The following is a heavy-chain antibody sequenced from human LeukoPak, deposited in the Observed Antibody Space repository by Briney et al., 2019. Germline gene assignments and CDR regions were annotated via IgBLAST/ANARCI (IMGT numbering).Heavy chain of an antibody. CDR1: GFTFSSYA. CDR3: ARRPVSSLYYFDY. CDR2: ISSNGGNT. J-gene: IGHJ4*02. V-gene: IGHV3-64*01. Sequence: GGSLRLSCAASGFTFSSYAMDWVRQAPGKGLEHVSGISSNGGNTYYANSVKDRFTISRDNSKNTLYLQMGSLRVEDMAVYYCARRPVSSLYYFDYWGQGALVTVSS. D-gene: IGHD2/OR15-2a*01.